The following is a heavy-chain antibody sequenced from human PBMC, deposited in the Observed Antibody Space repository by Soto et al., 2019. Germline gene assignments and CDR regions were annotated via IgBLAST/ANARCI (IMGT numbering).Heavy chain of an antibody. CDR1: GVTFSSYS. J-gene: IGHJ5*02. D-gene: IGHD3-10*01. V-gene: IGHV3-53*01. Sequence: PGGSLRLACAASGVTFSSYSMNWVRQAPGKGLEWVSVIYSGGSSYYAVSVQGRFTISRDNSKNTVYLQMNSLRGEDTATYYCARLGPYGSESYSFRYNWFDPWGQGT. CDR3: ARLGPYGSESYSFRYNWFDP. CDR2: IYSGGSS.